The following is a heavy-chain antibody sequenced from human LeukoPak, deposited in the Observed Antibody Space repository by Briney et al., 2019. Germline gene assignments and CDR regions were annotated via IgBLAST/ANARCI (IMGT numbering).Heavy chain of an antibody. CDR1: GGSISSGDYY. J-gene: IGHJ3*02. CDR3: ARALTDGAFDI. CDR2: IYYSGST. D-gene: IGHD2-8*02. Sequence: SQTLSLTCTVSGGSISSGDYYWSWIRQPPGKGLEWIGYIYYSGSTYYNPPLKSRVTISVDTSQNQFSLKLSSVTAADTAVYYCARALTDGAFDIWGQGTMVTVSS. V-gene: IGHV4-30-4*08.